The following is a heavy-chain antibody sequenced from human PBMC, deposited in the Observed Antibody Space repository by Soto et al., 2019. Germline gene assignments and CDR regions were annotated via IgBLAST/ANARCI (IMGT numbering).Heavy chain of an antibody. Sequence: EASVKVSCKASGYTFTSYGISWVRQAPGQGLEWMGWISAYNGNTNYAQKLQGRVTITRDTSASTAYMELSSLRSEDTAVYYCASSYYGSGNPKDYYYGMDVWGQGTTVTVSS. V-gene: IGHV1-18*01. D-gene: IGHD3-10*01. CDR3: ASSYYGSGNPKDYYYGMDV. CDR2: ISAYNGNT. J-gene: IGHJ6*02. CDR1: GYTFTSYG.